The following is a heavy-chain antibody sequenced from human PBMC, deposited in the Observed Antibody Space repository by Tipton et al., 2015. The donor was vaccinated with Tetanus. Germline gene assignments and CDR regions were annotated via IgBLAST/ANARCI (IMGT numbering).Heavy chain of an antibody. CDR2: IVPLFGSA. J-gene: IGHJ5*02. V-gene: IGHV1-69*18. CDR1: GNTFSSST. D-gene: IGHD1-26*01. Sequence: QLVQSGAEVKKPGSSMRLSCKASGNTFSSSTLSWVRQAPGHGLEWMGMIVPLFGSAYYAQKFEGRVTITADELATTAYMELRGLTSEDTATYYCVRHIVGAVPKGYNWFAPWGQGTLVTVSP. CDR3: VRHIVGAVPKGYNWFAP.